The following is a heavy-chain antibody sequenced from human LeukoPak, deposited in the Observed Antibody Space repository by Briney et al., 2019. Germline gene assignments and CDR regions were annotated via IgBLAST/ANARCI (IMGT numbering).Heavy chain of an antibody. V-gene: IGHV3-53*01. CDR3: ARDPSRYYYDSSGYNDY. CDR1: GFTVSSNY. CDR2: IYSGGST. Sequence: GGSLRLSCAASGFTVSSNYMSWVRQAPGKGLEWVSVIYSGGSTYYADSVKGRFTISRDNSKNTLYLQMNSLRTDDTAVYYCARDPSRYYYDSSGYNDYWGQGTLVTVSS. D-gene: IGHD3-22*01. J-gene: IGHJ4*02.